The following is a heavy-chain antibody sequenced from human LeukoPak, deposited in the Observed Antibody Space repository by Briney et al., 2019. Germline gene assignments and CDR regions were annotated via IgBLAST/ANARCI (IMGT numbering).Heavy chain of an antibody. J-gene: IGHJ6*02. CDR2: IPYDGSNK. D-gene: IGHD3-3*01. V-gene: IGHV3-30-3*01. CDR1: GFTFSSYA. CDR3: ARGRYDFWSGYSNYYYYYGMDA. Sequence: PGGSLRLSCAASGFTFSSYAMHWVRQAPGKGLEWVAVIPYDGSNKYYADSVKGRFTISRDNSKNTLYLQMNSLRAEDTAVYYCARGRYDFWSGYSNYYYYYGMDAWGQGTTVTVSS.